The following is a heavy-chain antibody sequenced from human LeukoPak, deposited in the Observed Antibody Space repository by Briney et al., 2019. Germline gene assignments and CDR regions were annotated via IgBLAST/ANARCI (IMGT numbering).Heavy chain of an antibody. CDR1: GGTFSSYA. CDR3: ARQDFGDSTRWHQFDY. D-gene: IGHD2-2*01. Sequence: VKVSCKASGGTFSSYAISWVRQAPGQGLEWMGGIIPIFGTANYAQKFQGRVTITADESTSTAYMELSSLRSEDTAVYYCARQDFGDSTRWHQFDYWGQGTLVTVSS. J-gene: IGHJ4*02. CDR2: IIPIFGTA. V-gene: IGHV1-69*13.